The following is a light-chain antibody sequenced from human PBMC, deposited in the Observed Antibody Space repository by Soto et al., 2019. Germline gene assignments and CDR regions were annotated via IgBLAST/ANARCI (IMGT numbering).Light chain of an antibody. CDR3: QQADSSPWT. V-gene: IGKV1-39*01. J-gene: IGKJ1*01. Sequence: DIQMTQSPSSLSASVGDSVTIPCRPSQTITACLNWYQQQPAKAPKLLIYAASTLQRGSPSRFSGRRSATDFTLIISSLPPEDFAMNTCQQADSSPWTFGQGTKVAI. CDR1: QTITAC. CDR2: AAS.